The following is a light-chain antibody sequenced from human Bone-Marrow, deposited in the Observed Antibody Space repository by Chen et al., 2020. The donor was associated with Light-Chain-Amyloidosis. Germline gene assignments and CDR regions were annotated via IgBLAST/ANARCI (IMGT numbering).Light chain of an antibody. Sequence: DIVMTQSPDSLAVSLGERATINCKSSQSVLYSSNNKNYLAWYQQKPGQPPKLLIYWASTLESGVPDLFSGSGSGTDFTLTISSLQAEDVAVYYCQQYYSTPPSWTFGQGTKVEIK. CDR2: WAS. CDR3: QQYYSTPPSWT. V-gene: IGKV4-1*01. J-gene: IGKJ1*01. CDR1: QSVLYSSNNKNY.